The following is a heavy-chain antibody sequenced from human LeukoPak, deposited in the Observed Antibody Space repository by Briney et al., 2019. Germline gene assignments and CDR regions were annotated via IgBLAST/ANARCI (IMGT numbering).Heavy chain of an antibody. CDR3: ARGNGYNSAPLGY. D-gene: IGHD5-24*01. CDR2: INHSGST. V-gene: IGHV4-34*01. Sequence: PGGSLRLSCAASGFTFSSYAMSWVRQAPGKGLEWIGEINHSGSTNYNPSLKSRVTISVDTSKNQFSLKLSSVTAADTAVYYCARGNGYNSAPLGYWGQGTLVTVSS. J-gene: IGHJ4*02. CDR1: GFTFSSYA.